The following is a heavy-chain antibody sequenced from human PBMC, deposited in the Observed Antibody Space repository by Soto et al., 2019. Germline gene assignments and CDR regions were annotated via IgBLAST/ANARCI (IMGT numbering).Heavy chain of an antibody. CDR1: GFTFSDYA. J-gene: IGHJ4*02. V-gene: IGHV3-64*01. CDR2: IGSRGGAA. D-gene: IGHD2-8*01. CDR3: ARDRCINAVCYAPSDY. Sequence: GGSLRLSCAASGFTFSDYAMHWVRQAPGKGLEFVAAIGSRGGAAFYANSVKGRFTISRDNSKSTLYLQMGSLRVEDMAVYYCARDRCINAVCYAPSDYWGQGTLVTVSS.